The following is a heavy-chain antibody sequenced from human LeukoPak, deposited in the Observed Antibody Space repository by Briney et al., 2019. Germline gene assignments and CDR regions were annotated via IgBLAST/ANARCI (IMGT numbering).Heavy chain of an antibody. D-gene: IGHD6-19*01. CDR1: GGSFSGYY. CDR2: INHSGST. Sequence: PSETLSLTCAVYGGSFSGYYWSWIRQPPGKGLEWIGEINHSGSTNYNPSLKSRVTISVDTSKNQFSLKLSSVTAADTAVYYCARASFFSSGWLDYWGQGTLVTVSS. V-gene: IGHV4-34*01. CDR3: ARASFFSSGWLDY. J-gene: IGHJ4*02.